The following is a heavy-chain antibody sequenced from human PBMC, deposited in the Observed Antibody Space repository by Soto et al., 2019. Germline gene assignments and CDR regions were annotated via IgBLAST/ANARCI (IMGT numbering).Heavy chain of an antibody. V-gene: IGHV3-66*01. CDR2: IYSGGST. J-gene: IGHJ5*02. Sequence: GGSLRLSCAASGFTVSSNYMSWVRQAPGKGLEWVSVIYSGGSTYYADSVKGRFTISRDNSKNTLYLQMNSLRAEDTAVYYCARDRSPSSTSLRYFDWLFDTWGQGTLVTVSS. D-gene: IGHD3-9*01. CDR1: GFTVSSNY. CDR3: ARDRSPSSTSLRYFDWLFDT.